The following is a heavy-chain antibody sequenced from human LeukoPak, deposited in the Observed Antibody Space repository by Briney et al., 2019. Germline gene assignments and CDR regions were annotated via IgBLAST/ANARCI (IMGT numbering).Heavy chain of an antibody. J-gene: IGHJ4*02. D-gene: IGHD2-15*01. CDR1: GSTFSTYW. V-gene: IGHV3-74*01. CDR2: INADGRTT. Sequence: GGSLRLSCAASGSTFSTYWMHWVRQAPGKGLLWVSRINADGRTTNYADSVKGRFTISRDNAKKTLHLQMNSLKVEDAAVYYCARVLCSGGYCYYFDYWGQGTLVTVSS. CDR3: ARVLCSGGYCYYFDY.